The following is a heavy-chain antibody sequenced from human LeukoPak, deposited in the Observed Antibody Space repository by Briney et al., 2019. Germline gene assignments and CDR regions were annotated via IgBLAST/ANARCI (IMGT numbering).Heavy chain of an antibody. J-gene: IGHJ4*02. CDR3: ATSYDHGWLIGS. CDR2: FHYSGTI. D-gene: IGHD3-16*01. Sequence: SETLSLTCTVSGGSITNDYWNWIRQSSGKQLEWIGSFHYSGTINYSPSLKSRITISLDTSKNQFSLKLSSVTAADTAMYYCATSYDHGWLIGSWGQGTLVTVSS. V-gene: IGHV4-59*01. CDR1: GGSITNDY.